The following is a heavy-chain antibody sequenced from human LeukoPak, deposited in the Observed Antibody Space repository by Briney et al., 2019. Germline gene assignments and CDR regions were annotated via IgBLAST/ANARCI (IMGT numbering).Heavy chain of an antibody. J-gene: IGHJ4*02. Sequence: GGSLRLSRAASGFNHNICSMNGVRQAPGKRLEGVSYITSNLFNIHYADSVRGRFNISRDNAQNLLHLQMNSLRAEDTAVYFCARSTDWYSDYWGQGTRVTVSS. V-gene: IGHV3-48*01. D-gene: IGHD2-2*01. CDR2: ITSNLFNI. CDR1: GFNHNICS. CDR3: ARSTDWYSDY.